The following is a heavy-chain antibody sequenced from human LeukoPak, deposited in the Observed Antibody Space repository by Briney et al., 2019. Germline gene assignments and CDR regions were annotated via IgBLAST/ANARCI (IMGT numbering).Heavy chain of an antibody. V-gene: IGHV1-2*02. Sequence: ASVKVSCKASGYPFNNYDINWVRQAPGQGLEWMGWINPNSGGTKYAQKFHGRVTMTRDTSISTIYMELSRLRSDDTALYYCARADTIFGTTPFDFWGQGTLVTVSS. J-gene: IGHJ4*02. CDR2: INPNSGGT. CDR1: GYPFNNYD. CDR3: ARADTIFGTTPFDF. D-gene: IGHD3-3*01.